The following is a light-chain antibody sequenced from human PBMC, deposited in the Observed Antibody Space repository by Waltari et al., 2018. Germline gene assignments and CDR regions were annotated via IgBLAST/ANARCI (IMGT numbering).Light chain of an antibody. J-gene: IGKJ1*01. CDR3: QQYNSYSWT. CDR1: KRFSSV. V-gene: IGKV1-5*03. CDR2: KAS. Sequence: RASKRFSSVLAWYQQKPGKAPKLLIYKASSLESGVPSRFSGSGSGTEFTLTISSLQPDDFATYYCQQYNSYSWTFGQGTKVEIK.